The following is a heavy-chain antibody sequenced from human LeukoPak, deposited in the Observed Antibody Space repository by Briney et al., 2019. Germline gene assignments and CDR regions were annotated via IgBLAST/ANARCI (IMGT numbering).Heavy chain of an antibody. CDR1: GYTFTGYY. CDR3: ARSGYVVVDDLVRANYYYYGMDV. V-gene: IGHV1-2*02. D-gene: IGHD2-15*01. CDR2: INPNSGGT. Sequence: ASVKVSCKASGYTFTGYYMHWVRQAPGQGLEWMGWINPNSGGTNYAQKFQGRVTMTRDTSISTAYMELSRLRSEDTAVYYCARSGYVVVDDLVRANYYYYGMDVWGQGTTVTVSS. J-gene: IGHJ6*02.